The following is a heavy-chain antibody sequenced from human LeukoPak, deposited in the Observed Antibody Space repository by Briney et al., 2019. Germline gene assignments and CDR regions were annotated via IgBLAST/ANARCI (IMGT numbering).Heavy chain of an antibody. CDR1: GFTFSSYG. J-gene: IGHJ5*02. CDR3: AKDGYSSGWYGWFDP. V-gene: IGHV3-33*06. D-gene: IGHD6-19*01. CDR2: IWYDGSNK. Sequence: GGSLRLSCAASGFTFSSYGMHWVRQAPGKGLEWVAAIWYDGSNKYYADSVKGRFTISRDNSKNPLYLQMNSLRAEDTAVYYCAKDGYSSGWYGWFDPWGQGTLVTVSS.